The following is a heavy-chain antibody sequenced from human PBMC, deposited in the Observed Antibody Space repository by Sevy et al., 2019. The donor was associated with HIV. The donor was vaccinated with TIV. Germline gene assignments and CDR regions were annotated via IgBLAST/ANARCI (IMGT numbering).Heavy chain of an antibody. V-gene: IGHV4-39*01. CDR2: IYSHGET. Sequence: SETLSLTCTVSGASIRDSSYYWDWIRQPPGKGLEWTGNIYSHGETYYNSSLKSRVTISVATSKNQFSLSLTSVTAADTAIYFCARSMEQQLDAFDIWGQGTLVTVSS. CDR3: ARSMEQQLDAFDI. D-gene: IGHD6-13*01. J-gene: IGHJ3*02. CDR1: GASIRDSSYY.